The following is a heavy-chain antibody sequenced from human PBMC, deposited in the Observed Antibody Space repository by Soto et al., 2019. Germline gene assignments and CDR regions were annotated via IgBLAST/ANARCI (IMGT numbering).Heavy chain of an antibody. CDR3: ARTYYYRSGTYFAWFDP. CDR1: GVSFSGYY. J-gene: IGHJ5*02. Sequence: PSETLSLTCDVYGVSFSGYYWSWIRQSPGKGLEWIGQIKHSGGTNYNPLLKSRVTISVDTPRNQFSLKLSSVTAADTAVYFCARTYYYRSGTYFAWFDPWGQGTLVTVS. V-gene: IGHV4-34*01. D-gene: IGHD3-10*01. CDR2: IKHSGGT.